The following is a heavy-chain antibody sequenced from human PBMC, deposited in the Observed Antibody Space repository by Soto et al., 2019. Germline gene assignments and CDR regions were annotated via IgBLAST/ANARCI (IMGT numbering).Heavy chain of an antibody. CDR2: INHSGST. J-gene: IGHJ4*02. Sequence: SETLSLTCVVYGGSFSGNYWSWIRQSPGKGLEWIGDINHSGSTNYNPSLKSRVTISVDTSKNQFSLKLRSVTAADTAVYYCARGRRDYYDSSTYSPGPLWRSCGQGPLVTVSS. V-gene: IGHV4-34*01. CDR1: GGSFSGNY. D-gene: IGHD3-22*01. CDR3: ARGRRDYYDSSTYSPGPLWRS.